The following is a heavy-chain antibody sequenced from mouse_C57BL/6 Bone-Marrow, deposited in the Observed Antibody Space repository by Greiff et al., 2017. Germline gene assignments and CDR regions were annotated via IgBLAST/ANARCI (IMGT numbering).Heavy chain of an antibody. J-gene: IGHJ1*03. CDR3: ARGGYGSSCEGYFGV. Sequence: EVQLQQSGPELVKPGASVKISCKASGYTFTDYYMNWVKQSHGESLEWIGDINPNNGGTSYNQKFKDKATLTVDKSSSTAYMELRSLTSEDSAVYYCARGGYGSSCEGYFGVWGRGTGVTVTS. D-gene: IGHD1-1*01. CDR2: INPNNGGT. CDR1: GYTFTDYY. V-gene: IGHV1-26*01.